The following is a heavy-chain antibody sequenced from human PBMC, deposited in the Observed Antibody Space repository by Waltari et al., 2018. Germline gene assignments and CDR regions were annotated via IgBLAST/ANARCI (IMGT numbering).Heavy chain of an antibody. Sequence: QVQLQESGPGLVKPSETLSLTCTVSGGSISSYYWSWIRQPPGKGLAWIGYIYYSGSTNSTPSLKGRVTISVDTSKNQFSLKLSSVTAADTAVYYCAREFVEGGAFDIWGQGTMVTVSS. CDR3: AREFVEGGAFDI. J-gene: IGHJ3*02. CDR1: GGSISSYY. V-gene: IGHV4-59*01. D-gene: IGHD6-6*01. CDR2: IYYSGST.